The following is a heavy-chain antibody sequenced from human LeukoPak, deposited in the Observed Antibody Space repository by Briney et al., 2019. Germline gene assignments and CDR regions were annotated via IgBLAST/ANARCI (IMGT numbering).Heavy chain of an antibody. CDR1: GFTFSSYS. D-gene: IGHD3-10*01. J-gene: IGHJ6*03. CDR2: ISSSSSTI. CDR3: AKDAQGSYGSGAYYYMDV. V-gene: IGHV3-48*01. Sequence: GGSLRLSCAASGFTFSSYSMNWVRQAPGKGLEWVSYISSSSSTIYYADSVKGRFTISRDNAKNSLYLQMNSLRAEDTAVFYCAKDAQGSYGSGAYYYMDVWGKGTTVTVSS.